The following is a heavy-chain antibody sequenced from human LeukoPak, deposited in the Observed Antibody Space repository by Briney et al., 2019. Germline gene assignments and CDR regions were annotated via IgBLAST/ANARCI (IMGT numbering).Heavy chain of an antibody. CDR3: ARGSSGWTRYYYYYYYMDV. CDR2: MNPNSGNT. V-gene: IGHV1-8*01. CDR1: GYTFTSYD. D-gene: IGHD6-19*01. J-gene: IGHJ6*03. Sequence: GASVTVSCKASGYTFTSYDINWVRQAPGQGLEWMGWMNPNSGNTGYAQKFQGRVTMTRNTSISTAYMELSSLRSEDTAVYYCARGSSGWTRYYYYYYYMDVWGKGTTVTVSS.